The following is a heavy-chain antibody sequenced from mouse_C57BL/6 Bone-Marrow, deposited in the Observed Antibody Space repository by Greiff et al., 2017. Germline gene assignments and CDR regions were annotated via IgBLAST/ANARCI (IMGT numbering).Heavy chain of an antibody. D-gene: IGHD4-1*01. CDR3: ARGTGPFAY. V-gene: IGHV1-9*01. Sequence: QVQLKESGAELMKPGASVKLSCKATGYTFTGYWIEWVKQRPGHGLEGIGEILPGSGSTNYNQKFKGKATFTADTSSNTAYMQLSSLTTEDSAIYYCARGTGPFAYWGQGTLVTVSA. J-gene: IGHJ3*01. CDR1: GYTFTGYW. CDR2: ILPGSGST.